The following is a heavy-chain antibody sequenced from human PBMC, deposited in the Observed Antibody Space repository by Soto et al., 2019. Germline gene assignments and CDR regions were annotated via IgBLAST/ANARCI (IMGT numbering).Heavy chain of an antibody. V-gene: IGHV4-34*01. J-gene: IGHJ5*02. D-gene: IGHD3-3*01. Sequence: SETLSLTCAVYGGSFSGYYWSWIRQPPGKGLEWIGEINHSGSTNYNPSLKSRVTISVDTSKNQFSLKLSSVTAADTAVYYCARGRLITIFGVVRGWFDPWGQGTLVTSPQ. CDR3: ARGRLITIFGVVRGWFDP. CDR2: INHSGST. CDR1: GGSFSGYY.